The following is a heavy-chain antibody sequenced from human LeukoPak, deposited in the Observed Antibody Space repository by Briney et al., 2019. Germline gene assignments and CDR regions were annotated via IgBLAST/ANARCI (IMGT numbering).Heavy chain of an antibody. V-gene: IGHV1-2*02. CDR2: INPNSGGT. J-gene: IGHJ4*02. D-gene: IGHD3-10*01. Sequence: GASVKVSCKASGYTFTGYYMHWVRQAPGQGLEWMGWINPNSGGTNYAQKLQGRVTMTTDTSKRTAYRELRSLRADDTSVYYCARFRAGVGEPYGDYWGQGTPVTVSS. CDR3: ARFRAGVGEPYGDY. CDR1: GYTFTGYY.